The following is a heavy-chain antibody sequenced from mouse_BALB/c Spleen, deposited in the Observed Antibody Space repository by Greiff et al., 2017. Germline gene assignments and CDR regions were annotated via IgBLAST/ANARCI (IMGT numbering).Heavy chain of an antibody. Sequence: VMLVESGPGLVAPSQSLSITCTVSGFSLTSYGVHWVRQPPGKGLEWLGVIWAGGSTNYNSALMSRLSISKDNSKSQVFLKMNRLQTDDTAMYYCARAGLRLHAMDYWGQGTSVTVSS. D-gene: IGHD1-2*01. V-gene: IGHV2-9*02. J-gene: IGHJ4*01. CDR3: ARAGLRLHAMDY. CDR1: GFSLTSYG. CDR2: IWAGGST.